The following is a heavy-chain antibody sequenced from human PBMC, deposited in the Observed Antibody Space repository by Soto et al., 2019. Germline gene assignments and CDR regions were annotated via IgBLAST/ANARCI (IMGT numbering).Heavy chain of an antibody. CDR2: IDPIDSYT. Sequence: GESLKVSCKGSGYSFNSYCISWVRQIPWKGLEWMGRIDPIDSYTNYSPSFQGHVTISADKSISTAYLQWSSLKASDTAMYYCARLHRWIKPHTEGAAFETWGQGTMVSVSS. CDR3: ARLHRWIKPHTEGAAFET. V-gene: IGHV5-10-1*01. CDR1: GYSFNSYC. J-gene: IGHJ3*02. D-gene: IGHD5-18*01.